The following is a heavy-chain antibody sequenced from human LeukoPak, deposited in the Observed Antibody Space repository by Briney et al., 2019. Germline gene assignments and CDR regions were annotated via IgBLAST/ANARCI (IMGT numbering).Heavy chain of an antibody. CDR2: VIPIYGTP. Sequence: SVKVSCKAPGGSFSTSGFSWVRQAPGQGLEWMGGVIPIYGTPSYAQKFQGRVTITTDESTSTAYMELSSLRSEDTAVYYCARDHWGIVENGYDYFYYDMDVWGQGTTVTVSS. CDR3: ARDHWGIVENGYDYFYYDMDV. D-gene: IGHD7-27*01. V-gene: IGHV1-69*05. J-gene: IGHJ6*02. CDR1: GGSFSTSG.